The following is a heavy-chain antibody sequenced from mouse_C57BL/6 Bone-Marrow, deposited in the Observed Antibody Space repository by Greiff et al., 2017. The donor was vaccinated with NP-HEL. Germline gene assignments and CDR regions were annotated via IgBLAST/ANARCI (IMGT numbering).Heavy chain of an antibody. CDR1: GFTFSSYA. V-gene: IGHV5-9-1*02. CDR2: ISSGGDYI. J-gene: IGHJ1*03. D-gene: IGHD1-1*01. CDR3: TRDTITTVVAKDWYFDV. Sequence: EVNLVESGEGLVKPGGSLKLSCAASGFTFSSYAMSWVRQTPEKRLEWVAYISSGGDYIYYADTVKGRFTISRDNARNTLYLQMSSLKSEDTAMYYCTRDTITTVVAKDWYFDVWGTGTTVTVSS.